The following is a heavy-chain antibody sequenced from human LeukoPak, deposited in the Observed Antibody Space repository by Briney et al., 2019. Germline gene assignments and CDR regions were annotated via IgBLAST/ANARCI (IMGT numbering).Heavy chain of an antibody. J-gene: IGHJ4*02. CDR3: ARHYCSGGSCYFGGFDY. CDR1: GYSISSGYY. Sequence: SETLSLTCTVSGYSISSGYYWGWIRQPPGKGLEWIGNTYHSGSTYYNPSLKSRVTISVDTSKNQFSLKLSSVTAADTAVYYCARHYCSGGSCYFGGFDYWGQGTLVTVSS. D-gene: IGHD2-15*01. V-gene: IGHV4-38-2*02. CDR2: TYHSGST.